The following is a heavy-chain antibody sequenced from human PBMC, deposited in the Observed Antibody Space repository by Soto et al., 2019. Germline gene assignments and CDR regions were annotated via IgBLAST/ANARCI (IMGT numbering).Heavy chain of an antibody. J-gene: IGHJ6*02. CDR3: ARSEYTDLNFYAMDG. Sequence: QVQLVQSGAEVKKPGSSVKVSCKASGGTFNTYAISWVRQAPGQGLEWLGGIITIFGTPQDAQRFQGRVTSTADKSTDTVYLELRSDDASVYYCARSEYTDLNFYAMDGWGQVTTVTVSS. CDR1: GGTFNTYA. CDR2: IITIFGTP. V-gene: IGHV1-69*06. D-gene: IGHD2-21*02.